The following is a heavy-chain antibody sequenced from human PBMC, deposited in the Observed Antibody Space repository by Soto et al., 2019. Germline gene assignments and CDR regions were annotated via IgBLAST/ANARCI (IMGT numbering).Heavy chain of an antibody. Sequence: PGGSLRLSSAAYRFTYSSYEMKWVSQASGKGLEWVSYISSSGSTINYADSVKGRFTISRDNAKNSLYLQMNSLRAEDTAVYYCARDYCDSIGYYPYGMDVWGQGTTVTVSS. D-gene: IGHD3-22*01. CDR3: ARDYCDSIGYYPYGMDV. J-gene: IGHJ6*02. CDR1: RFTYSSYE. CDR2: ISSSGSTI. V-gene: IGHV3-48*03.